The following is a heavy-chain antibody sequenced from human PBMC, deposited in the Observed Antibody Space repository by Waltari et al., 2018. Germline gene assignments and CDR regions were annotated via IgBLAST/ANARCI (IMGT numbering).Heavy chain of an antibody. CDR2: IRQDGNQK. V-gene: IGHV3-7*01. D-gene: IGHD1-26*01. CDR3: AREGKLLGAFDI. J-gene: IGHJ3*02. CDR1: GFTFSTYW. Sequence: EVQLVESGGTLVKPGGSLRLSCAASGFTFSTYWMNWVRQAPGKGCGWVAAIRQDGNQKSYVDSVKGRFTISRDNAESSLYLQMNSLRAEDTAVYYCAREGKLLGAFDIWGQGTMVTVSS.